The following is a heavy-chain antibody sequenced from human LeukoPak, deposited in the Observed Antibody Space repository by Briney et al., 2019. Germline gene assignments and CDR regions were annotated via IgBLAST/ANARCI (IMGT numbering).Heavy chain of an antibody. CDR3: ARGSQLWYPGDAFDI. J-gene: IGHJ3*02. Sequence: EGSLRLSCSPSGFTFNIYSMNWVPQSPGKGLEWGSSISGTSKDIYYTDSVNGGFTISRDNVNNSLYLHMNSLRAEDTAVYYCARGSQLWYPGDAFDIWGQGTMVTVSS. V-gene: IGHV3-21*01. D-gene: IGHD5-18*01. CDR1: GFTFNIYS. CDR2: ISGTSKDI.